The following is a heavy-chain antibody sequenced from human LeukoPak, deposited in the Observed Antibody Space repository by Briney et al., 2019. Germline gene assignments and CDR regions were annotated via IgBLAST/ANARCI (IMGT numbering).Heavy chain of an antibody. D-gene: IGHD3-10*01. J-gene: IGHJ4*02. CDR2: ISSSGSTI. Sequence: PGGSLRLFCAASGFTFSSYEMNWVRQAPGKGLEWVSYISSSGSTIYYADSVKGRFTISRDNAKNSLYLQMNSLRAEDTAVYYCARDLPITMVRGVQYYFDYWGQGTLVTVSS. CDR3: ARDLPITMVRGVQYYFDY. CDR1: GFTFSSYE. V-gene: IGHV3-48*03.